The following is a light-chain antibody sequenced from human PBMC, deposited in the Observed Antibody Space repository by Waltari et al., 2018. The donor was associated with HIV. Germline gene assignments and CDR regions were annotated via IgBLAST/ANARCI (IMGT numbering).Light chain of an antibody. Sequence: QSVLTQPPSASGTPGQRVTISCSGTPSTIGSNSFNWYQQLPGTAPRVLIYRTDQRPSGVPDRFSGSQSGASASLAISGLQSEDEAAYYCESWDDSGSVVFGGGTQLTVL. V-gene: IGLV1-44*01. J-gene: IGLJ2*01. CDR2: RTD. CDR3: ESWDDSGSVV. CDR1: PSTIGSNS.